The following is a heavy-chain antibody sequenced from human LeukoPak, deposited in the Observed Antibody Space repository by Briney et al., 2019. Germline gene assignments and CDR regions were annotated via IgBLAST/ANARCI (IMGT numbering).Heavy chain of an antibody. CDR3: ARDRGIAAAGPYNWFDP. Sequence: SQTLSLTCAISGDSVSSDSAAWNWIRQYPSRGLEWLGRTYYRSKWYNDYAVSVKSRITINPDTSKNQFSLQLNSVTPEDTAVYYCARDRGIAAAGPYNWFDPWGQGTLVTVSS. D-gene: IGHD6-13*01. CDR2: TYYRSKWYN. CDR1: GDSVSSDSAA. V-gene: IGHV6-1*01. J-gene: IGHJ5*02.